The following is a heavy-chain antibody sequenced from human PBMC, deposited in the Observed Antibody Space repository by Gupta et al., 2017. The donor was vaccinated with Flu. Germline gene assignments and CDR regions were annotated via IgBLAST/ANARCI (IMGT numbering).Heavy chain of an antibody. V-gene: IGHV3-23*01. J-gene: IGHJ4*02. D-gene: IGHD7-27*01. CDR3: SKLTGDWAY. CDR1: GFTFSSYA. Sequence: EVQLLESGGDLVQPGGALRLSCAASGFTFSSYAMSWVRQAPGKGLEWVSSINSSGDATFYAESVKGRFTISRDNSRNTLYLQMNGLGADDSAVYFCSKLTGDWAYWGQGTLVTVSS. CDR2: INSSGDAT.